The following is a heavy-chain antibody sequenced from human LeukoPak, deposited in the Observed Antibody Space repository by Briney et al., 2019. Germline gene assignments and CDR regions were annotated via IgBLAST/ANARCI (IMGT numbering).Heavy chain of an antibody. Sequence: GGSVRLSCAASGFTFSSYWMSWVRQAPGKGLEWVANIKQDGSEKYHVDSVKGRFTISRDSAKNSLYLQMSSLKAEDTAVYYCARERNLEIAVAGTIFDYWGQGTLVTVSS. J-gene: IGHJ4*02. D-gene: IGHD6-19*01. CDR3: ARERNLEIAVAGTIFDY. CDR2: IKQDGSEK. CDR1: GFTFSSYW. V-gene: IGHV3-7*01.